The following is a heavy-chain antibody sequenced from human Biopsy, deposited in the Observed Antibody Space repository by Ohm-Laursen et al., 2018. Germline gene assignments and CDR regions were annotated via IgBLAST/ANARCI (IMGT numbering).Heavy chain of an antibody. D-gene: IGHD4-11*01. J-gene: IGHJ5*02. Sequence: SLRLSCSASGITFNSDWMSWVRQAPGKGLEWVAIIREHGNEEFYVDSVKGRSTISRDNARNSVYLQMNSLRAEDTAIYYCARGNGPSAWDQGALVTVSS. CDR1: GITFNSDW. V-gene: IGHV3-7*04. CDR3: ARGNGPSA. CDR2: IREHGNEE.